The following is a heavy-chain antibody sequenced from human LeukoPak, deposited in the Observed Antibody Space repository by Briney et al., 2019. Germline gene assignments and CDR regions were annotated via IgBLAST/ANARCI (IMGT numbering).Heavy chain of an antibody. D-gene: IGHD5-12*01. CDR3: AKSIGTIVATILDY. CDR2: ISYDGSNK. J-gene: IGHJ4*02. V-gene: IGHV3-30*18. Sequence: GGSLRLSCAASGFTFSSYGMHWVRQAPGKGLEWVAVISYDGSNKYYADSVKGRFTISRDNSKNTLYLQMNSLRAEDTAVYYCAKSIGTIVATILDYWGQGTLVTVSS. CDR1: GFTFSSYG.